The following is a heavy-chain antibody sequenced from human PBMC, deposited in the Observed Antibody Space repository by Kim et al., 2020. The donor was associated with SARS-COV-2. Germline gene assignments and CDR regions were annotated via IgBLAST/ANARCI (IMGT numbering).Heavy chain of an antibody. CDR3: AKDFSYYDSSGYLDY. V-gene: IGHV3-23*01. J-gene: IGHJ4*02. Sequence: DSVKGRFTISRDNSKNTLYLQMNSLRAEDTAVYYCAKDFSYYDSSGYLDYWGQGTLVTVSS. D-gene: IGHD3-22*01.